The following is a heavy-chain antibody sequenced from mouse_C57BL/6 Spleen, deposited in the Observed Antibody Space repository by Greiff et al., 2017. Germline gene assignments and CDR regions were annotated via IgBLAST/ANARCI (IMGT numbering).Heavy chain of an antibody. CDR1: GYTFTCYW. V-gene: IGHV1-52*01. CDR3: ESGGNDYDVGSWFAY. J-gene: IGHJ3*01. Sequence: VQLQQSGAELVRPGSSVKLSCKASGYTFTCYWMYWVKQRPIQGLEWIGNIDPSDSETHYNHKFKDKATLTVDKSSSTAYMQLSSLTSEDSAVFYCESGGNDYDVGSWFAYWGQGTLVTVSA. CDR2: IDPSDSET. D-gene: IGHD2-4*01.